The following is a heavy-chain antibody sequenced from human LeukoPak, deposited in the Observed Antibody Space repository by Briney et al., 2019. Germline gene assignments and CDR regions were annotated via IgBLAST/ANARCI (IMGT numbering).Heavy chain of an antibody. CDR2: IIPIFGTA. V-gene: IGHV1-69*13. Sequence: SVTVSCKASGGTFSSYAISWVRQAPGQGLEWMGGIIPIFGTANYAQKFQGRVTITADESTSTAYMELSSMRSEDTAVYYCARSRDGYNYGYFDYWGQGTLVTVSS. D-gene: IGHD5-24*01. CDR3: ARSRDGYNYGYFDY. CDR1: GGTFSSYA. J-gene: IGHJ4*02.